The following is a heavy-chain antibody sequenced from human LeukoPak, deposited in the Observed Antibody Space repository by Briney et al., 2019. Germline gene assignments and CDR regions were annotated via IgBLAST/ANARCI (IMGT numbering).Heavy chain of an antibody. CDR1: GFTFSSYV. Sequence: PGGSLGLSCAASGFTFSSYVMSWVRQAPGKGLEWVSGISGSGGDTHYADSVKGRFTISRDNSKNTLYLQMNSLRVEDTAVYYCAKGPGGTKGCCSGGSCYSDYWGQGTLVTVSS. CDR2: ISGSGGDT. D-gene: IGHD2-15*01. V-gene: IGHV3-23*01. J-gene: IGHJ4*02. CDR3: AKGPGGTKGCCSGGSCYSDY.